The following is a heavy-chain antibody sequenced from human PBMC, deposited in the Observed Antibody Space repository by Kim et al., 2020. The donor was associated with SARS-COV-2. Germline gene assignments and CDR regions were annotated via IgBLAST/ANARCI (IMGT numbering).Heavy chain of an antibody. V-gene: IGHV3-21*01. D-gene: IGHD5-12*01. CDR3: ARDLVATITYDYYYGMDV. CDR2: ISSSSSYI. Sequence: GGSLRLSCAASGFTFSSYSMNWVRQAPGKGLEWVSSISSSSSYIYYADSVKGRFTISRDNAKNSLYLQMNSLRAEDTAVYYCARDLVATITYDYYYGMDVWGQGTTVTVSS. J-gene: IGHJ6*02. CDR1: GFTFSSYS.